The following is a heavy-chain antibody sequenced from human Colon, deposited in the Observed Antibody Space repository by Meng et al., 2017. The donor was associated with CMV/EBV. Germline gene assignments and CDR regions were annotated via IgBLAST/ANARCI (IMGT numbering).Heavy chain of an antibody. CDR3: AKDISPVGGTTGFHGMDV. V-gene: IGHV3-9*01. CDR2: ITWNSGRK. CDR1: GFQFDNYA. D-gene: IGHD1-7*01. Sequence: GGSLRLSCAVSGFQFDNYAMHWVRQGPGKGLEWVSSITWNSGRKEYADSVDGRFTISRDNAKDSHYLQMNGLRAEDTAMYYCAKDISPVGGTTGFHGMDVWGQGTAVTVSS. J-gene: IGHJ6*02.